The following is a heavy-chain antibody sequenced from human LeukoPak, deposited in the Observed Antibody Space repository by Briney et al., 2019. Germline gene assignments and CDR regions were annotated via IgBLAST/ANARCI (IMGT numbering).Heavy chain of an antibody. D-gene: IGHD6-6*01. Sequence: PSETLSLTCAVHGGSFSGYYWSWIRQPPGKGLEWIGEINHSGSTNYNPSLKSRVTISVDTSKNQFSLKLSSVTAADTAVYYCARAARYYYYGMDVWGQGTTVTVSS. V-gene: IGHV4-34*01. J-gene: IGHJ6*02. CDR1: GGSFSGYY. CDR3: ARAARYYYYGMDV. CDR2: INHSGST.